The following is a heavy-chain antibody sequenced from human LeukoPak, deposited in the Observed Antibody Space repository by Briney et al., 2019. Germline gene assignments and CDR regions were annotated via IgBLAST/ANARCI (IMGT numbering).Heavy chain of an antibody. CDR2: INWNGGST. CDR1: GFTFDEYG. CDR3: ARGYYYDNSGLFDY. D-gene: IGHD3-22*01. Sequence: GGSLRLSCAASGFTFDEYGMSWVRHAPGKGLEWVSGINWNGGSTGYADSVKGRFTISRDNAKNSPYLQMNSLRAEDTALYYCARGYYYDNSGLFDYWGQGTLVTVSS. J-gene: IGHJ4*02. V-gene: IGHV3-20*04.